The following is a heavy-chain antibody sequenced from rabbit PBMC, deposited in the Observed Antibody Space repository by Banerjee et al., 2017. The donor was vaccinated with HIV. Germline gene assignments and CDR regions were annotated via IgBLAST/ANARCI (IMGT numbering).Heavy chain of an antibody. CDR2: IYAGGSAFT. J-gene: IGHJ4*01. CDR3: ARDLAGVTGWNFNL. Sequence: QEQLEESGGDLVKPEGSLTLTCTASGWSFSSSYWICWVRQAPGKGLEWIACIYAGGSAFTAYATWAKGRFTISKTSSTTVTLQMTSLTGADTATYFCARDLAGVTGWNFNLWGQGPLVTVS. V-gene: IGHV1S45*01. D-gene: IGHD4-1*01. CDR1: GWSFSSSYW.